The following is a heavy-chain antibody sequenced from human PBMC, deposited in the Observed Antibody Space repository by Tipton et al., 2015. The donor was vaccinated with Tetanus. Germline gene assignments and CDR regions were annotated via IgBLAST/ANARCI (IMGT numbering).Heavy chain of an antibody. CDR1: GDSMTDFY. CDR3: ARTTRRWLHPDY. Sequence: TLSLTCNVSGDSMTDFYWSWIRQPPGKGLEWIAYIFYSGRTQYNPSLKSRVTISVDTAKNQFSLQLSSVTAAGTAVYYCARTTRRWLHPDYWGQGTLVTVSS. V-gene: IGHV4-59*01. D-gene: IGHD5-24*01. J-gene: IGHJ4*02. CDR2: IFYSGRT.